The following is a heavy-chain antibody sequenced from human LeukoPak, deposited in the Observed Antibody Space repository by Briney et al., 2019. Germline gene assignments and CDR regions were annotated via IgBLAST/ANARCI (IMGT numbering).Heavy chain of an antibody. V-gene: IGHV3-21*01. CDR2: ISGSTSYI. CDR1: AFTFRTYS. CDR3: ARGSDFVWGSYRPYFDY. J-gene: IGHJ4*02. Sequence: GGFLRLSCVASAFTFRTYSMHWVRQAPGKGLEWVSSISGSTSYIYYADSVRGRFTISRDNAKNSLYLQMNSLRAEDTAVYYCARGSDFVWGSYRPYFDYWGQGTLVTVSS. D-gene: IGHD3-16*02.